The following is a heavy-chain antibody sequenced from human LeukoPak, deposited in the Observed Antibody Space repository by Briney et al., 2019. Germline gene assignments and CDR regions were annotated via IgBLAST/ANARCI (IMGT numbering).Heavy chain of an antibody. D-gene: IGHD5-18*01. CDR2: IYYSGST. CDR1: GGSISSYY. CDR3: AGSSIQLWLVDNWFDP. Sequence: PSETLSLTCTVSGGSISSYYWSWIRQPPGKGLEWIGYIYYSGSTNYNPSLKSRVTISVDTSKNQFSLKLSSVTAADTAVYYCAGSSIQLWLVDNWFDPWGQGTLVTVSS. V-gene: IGHV4-59*01. J-gene: IGHJ5*02.